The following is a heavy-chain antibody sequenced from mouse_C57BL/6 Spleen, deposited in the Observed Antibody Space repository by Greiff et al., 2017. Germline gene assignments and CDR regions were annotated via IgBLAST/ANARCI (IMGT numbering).Heavy chain of an antibody. Sequence: QVQLQQSGPGLVQPSQSLSITCTVSGFSLTSYGVHWVRQSPGKGLEWLGVIWRGGSTDYNAAFMSRLSITKYNSKSQVFFKMNSLQADDTAIYYCAKGGNVGHYYAMDDWGQGTSVTVSS. J-gene: IGHJ4*01. CDR2: IWRGGST. D-gene: IGHD1-1*02. V-gene: IGHV2-5*01. CDR1: GFSLTSYG. CDR3: AKGGNVGHYYAMDD.